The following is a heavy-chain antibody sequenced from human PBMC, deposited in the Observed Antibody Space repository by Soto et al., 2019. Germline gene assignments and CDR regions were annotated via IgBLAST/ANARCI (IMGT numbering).Heavy chain of an antibody. CDR3: ASLYCSGGSCPKTLRS. Sequence: ASVKVSCKASGYTFTSYDINWVRQATGQGLEWMGWMNPNSGNTGYAQKFQGRVTMTRNTSISTAYMELSSLRSEDTAVYYCASLYCSGGSCPKTLRSWGQGTLVTV. J-gene: IGHJ5*02. CDR2: MNPNSGNT. V-gene: IGHV1-8*01. D-gene: IGHD2-15*01. CDR1: GYTFTSYD.